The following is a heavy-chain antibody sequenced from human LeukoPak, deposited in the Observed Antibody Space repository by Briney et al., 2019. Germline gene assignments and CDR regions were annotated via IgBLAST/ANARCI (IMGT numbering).Heavy chain of an antibody. CDR2: MNPNSGNT. CDR3: ATYSSSWYYAFDI. Sequence: ASVKDSCKASGYTFTSYDINWVRQATGQGLEWMGWMNPNSGNTGYAQKFQGRVTMTRNTSISTAYMELSSLRSEDTAVYYCATYSSSWYYAFDIWGQGTMVTVSS. V-gene: IGHV1-8*01. J-gene: IGHJ3*02. D-gene: IGHD6-13*01. CDR1: GYTFTSYD.